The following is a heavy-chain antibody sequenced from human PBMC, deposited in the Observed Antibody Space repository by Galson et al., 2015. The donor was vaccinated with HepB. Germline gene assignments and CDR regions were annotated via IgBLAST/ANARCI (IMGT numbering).Heavy chain of an antibody. Sequence: SLRLSCAASGFTFSSYAMSWVRQAPGKGLEWVSAISGSGGSTYYADSVKGRFTISRDNSKNTLYLQMNSLRAEDTAVYYCANPWVLNRRLYGSGTGGNAAFDIWGQGTMVTVSS. CDR3: ANPWVLNRRLYGSGTGGNAAFDI. CDR1: GFTFSSYA. D-gene: IGHD3-10*01. CDR2: ISGSGGST. J-gene: IGHJ3*02. V-gene: IGHV3-23*01.